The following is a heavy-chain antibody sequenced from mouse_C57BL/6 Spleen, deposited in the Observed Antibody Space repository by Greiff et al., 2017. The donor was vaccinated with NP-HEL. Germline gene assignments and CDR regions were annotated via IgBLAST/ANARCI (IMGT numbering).Heavy chain of an antibody. CDR2: ISGGGGNT. J-gene: IGHJ4*01. V-gene: IGHV5-9*01. CDR3: ARAGYGSPYYYAMDY. CDR1: GFTFSSYT. Sequence: EVKLMESGGGLVKPGGSLKLSCAASGFTFSSYTMSWVRQTPEKRLEWVATISGGGGNTYYPDSVKGRFTISRANAKNTLYLQMSSLWSEDTALYYCARAGYGSPYYYAMDYWGQGTSVTVSS. D-gene: IGHD1-1*01.